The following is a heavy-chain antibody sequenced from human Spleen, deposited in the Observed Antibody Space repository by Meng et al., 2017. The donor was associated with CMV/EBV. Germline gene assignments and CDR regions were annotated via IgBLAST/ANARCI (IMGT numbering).Heavy chain of an antibody. Sequence: ASVKVSCKASGYTFTGYYMHWVRQAPGQGLEWMGWINPNSGGTNYAQKFQGRVTMTRDTSITTAYMDLSRLRSDDTALYYCARDYYDSSGQGAFDIWGQGTMVTVSS. CDR3: ARDYYDSSGQGAFDI. CDR1: GYTFTGYY. D-gene: IGHD3-22*01. J-gene: IGHJ3*02. V-gene: IGHV1-2*02. CDR2: INPNSGGT.